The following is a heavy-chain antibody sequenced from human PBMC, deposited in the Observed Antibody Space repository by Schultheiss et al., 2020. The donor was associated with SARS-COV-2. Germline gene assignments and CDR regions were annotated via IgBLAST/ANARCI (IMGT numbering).Heavy chain of an antibody. CDR2: IYYSGST. Sequence: SESLSLTFTVSGGSISSYYWSWVRQPPGKGLEWIGYIYYSGSTNYNPSLKSRVTISVDTSKNQFSLKLSSVTAADTAVYYCARDGYYCSSTSCYRYFDYWGQGTLVTVSS. D-gene: IGHD2-2*02. J-gene: IGHJ4*02. V-gene: IGHV4-59*01. CDR1: GGSISSYY. CDR3: ARDGYYCSSTSCYRYFDY.